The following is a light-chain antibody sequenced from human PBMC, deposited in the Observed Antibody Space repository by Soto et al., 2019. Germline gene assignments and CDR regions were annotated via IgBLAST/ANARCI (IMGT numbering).Light chain of an antibody. CDR2: DNY. CDR3: GTWDSSLSAAV. V-gene: IGLV1-51*01. Sequence: QSVLTQPPSVSAAPGQEVTISCSGSSSNIGNNYVSWYQQFPGTAPKLLIYDNYKRPSGIPDRFSGSKSGTSATLGITGLQTGDEADYYCGTWDSSLSAAVFGGGTKVTVL. J-gene: IGLJ2*01. CDR1: SSNIGNNY.